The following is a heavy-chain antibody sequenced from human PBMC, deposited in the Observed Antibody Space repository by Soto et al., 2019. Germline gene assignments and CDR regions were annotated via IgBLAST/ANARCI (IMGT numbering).Heavy chain of an antibody. CDR2: ISGSGTYT. CDR3: AKDERWRSKNSYYYAMDV. V-gene: IGHV3-23*01. D-gene: IGHD3-16*01. CDR1: GFTFNNYA. Sequence: EVQLLESGGGLVQPGGSLRLSCAASGFTFNNYAMSWVRQAPGKGLEWVSGISGSGTYTFYAESVKGRFTISRDSSKNLLFLQMNSLRAEDTAVYYCAKDERWRSKNSYYYAMDVWGQGTTVTVSS. J-gene: IGHJ6*02.